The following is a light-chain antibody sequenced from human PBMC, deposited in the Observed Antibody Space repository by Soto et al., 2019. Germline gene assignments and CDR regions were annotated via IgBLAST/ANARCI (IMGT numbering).Light chain of an antibody. J-gene: IGLJ2*01. CDR1: RSNIGAGYD. CDR3: QSYDSSLSGSL. V-gene: IGLV1-40*01. CDR2: GNS. Sequence: QSALTQPPSVSGAPGQRVTISCTGSRSNIGAGYDVHWYQQLPGTAPKLLLYGNSNRPSGVPDRFSGSKSGTSASLAITGLQAEDEADYYYQSYDSSLSGSLFGGGTKLTVL.